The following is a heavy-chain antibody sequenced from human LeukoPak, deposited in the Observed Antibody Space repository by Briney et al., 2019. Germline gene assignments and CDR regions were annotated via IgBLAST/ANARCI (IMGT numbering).Heavy chain of an antibody. V-gene: IGHV4-39*07. CDR1: GGSISSSSHY. CDR3: ARGETYYDILTGYGPLNFDY. Sequence: PSETLSLTCTVSGGSISSSSHYWGWIRQPPGKGLEWIGSIYYSGSTYYNPSLKSRVTISVDTSKNQFSLKLSSVTAADTAVYYCARGETYYDILTGYGPLNFDYWGQGTLVTVSS. D-gene: IGHD3-9*01. J-gene: IGHJ4*02. CDR2: IYYSGST.